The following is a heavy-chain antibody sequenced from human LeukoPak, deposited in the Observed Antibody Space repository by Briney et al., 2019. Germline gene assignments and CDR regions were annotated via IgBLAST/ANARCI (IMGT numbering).Heavy chain of an antibody. D-gene: IGHD2-2*01. CDR2: ISGSGGST. CDR3: AKPLDCSSTSCYGYYYYYMDV. CDR1: GLIFSSHA. Sequence: GGSLRLSCVASGLIFSSHAMSWVRQAPGKGLEWVSAISGSGGSTYYADSVKGRFTISRDNSKNTLYLQMNSLRAEDTAVYYCAKPLDCSSTSCYGYYYYYMDVWGKGTTVTVSS. J-gene: IGHJ6*03. V-gene: IGHV3-23*01.